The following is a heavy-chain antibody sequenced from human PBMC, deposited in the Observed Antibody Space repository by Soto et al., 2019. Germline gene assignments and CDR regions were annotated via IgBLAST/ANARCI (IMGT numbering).Heavy chain of an antibody. Sequence: SVKVSCKASGGTFSSYAISWVRQAPGQGLEWMGGIIPIFGTANYAQKFQGRVTITADESTSTAYMELSSLRSEDTAGYYCARGGLIAAAGYYFDYWGQVTMGTVSS. D-gene: IGHD6-13*01. CDR3: ARGGLIAAAGYYFDY. V-gene: IGHV1-69*13. CDR1: GGTFSSYA. CDR2: IIPIFGTA. J-gene: IGHJ4*02.